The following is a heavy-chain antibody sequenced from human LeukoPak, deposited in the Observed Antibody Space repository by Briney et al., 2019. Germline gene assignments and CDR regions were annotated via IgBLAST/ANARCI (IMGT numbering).Heavy chain of an antibody. V-gene: IGHV3-23*01. J-gene: IGHJ4*02. CDR1: GFTFSSYN. D-gene: IGHD2-15*01. CDR2: IKESGDIT. Sequence: GGSLRLSCAASGFTFSSYNMCWVRQAPGKGPEWVSGIKESGDITYYADSVKGRFTISRDNSKNTLYLQMNSLRAEDTAKYYCAKYCSGATCSGYWGQGPLVTVSS. CDR3: AKYCSGATCSGY.